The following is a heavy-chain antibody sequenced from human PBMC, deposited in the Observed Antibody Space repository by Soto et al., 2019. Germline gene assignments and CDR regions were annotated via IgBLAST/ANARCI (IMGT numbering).Heavy chain of an antibody. J-gene: IGHJ4*02. CDR2: CGTNNDNT. CDR3: ARDLNTDSSAYYSSDY. CDR1: VYTFTAYV. Sequence: AAVKVSCKTSVYTFTAYVLAGLRQAPGQRPGWMRWCGTNNDNTNNGETFQGSVTIPTATSTDTTYIALKSLRTDDTAVYSCARDLNTDSSAYYSSDYWGQGTLVTVSS. V-gene: IGHV1-18*01. D-gene: IGHD3-22*01.